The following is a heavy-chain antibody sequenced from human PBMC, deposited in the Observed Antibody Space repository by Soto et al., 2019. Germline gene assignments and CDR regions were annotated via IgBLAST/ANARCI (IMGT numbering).Heavy chain of an antibody. J-gene: IGHJ6*03. CDR1: GFTFSTSA. CDR2: IGSDNGNT. V-gene: IGHV1-18*01. D-gene: IGHD3-10*01. CDR3: ARVSVFGYYMDV. Sequence: ASVKVSCKASGFTFSTSAVQWVRQARGQGLEWIGWIGSDNGNTKYAQKLQGRVTMTTDTSTSTAYMELRSLKSDDTAVYYCARVSVFGYYMDVWGKGTTVTVSS.